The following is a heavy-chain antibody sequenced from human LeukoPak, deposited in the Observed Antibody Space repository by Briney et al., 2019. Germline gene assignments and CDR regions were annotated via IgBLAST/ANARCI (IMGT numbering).Heavy chain of an antibody. CDR2: INGDGSST. J-gene: IGHJ4*02. CDR1: GFTFSSYW. Sequence: GGALRLSCAASGFTFSSYWMYWVRQAPGKGRVWLSRINGDGSSTSYADSVKGRFTISRDNAKNTLYLQMNSLRAEDTAVYYCARVSMGGTQRALDYWGQGTLVTVSS. V-gene: IGHV3-74*01. CDR3: ARVSMGGTQRALDY. D-gene: IGHD1-26*01.